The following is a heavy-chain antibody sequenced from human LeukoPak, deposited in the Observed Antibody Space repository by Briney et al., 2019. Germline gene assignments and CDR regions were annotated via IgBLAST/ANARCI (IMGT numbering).Heavy chain of an antibody. CDR1: GYTFTTYY. CDR3: ARGHGSGSYILGY. D-gene: IGHD3-10*01. J-gene: IGHJ4*02. Sequence: GASVKVSCKASGYTFTTYYMHWVRQAPGQGLEWMGIINPSDGSTTYAQKFQDRVTMTRDTSTSTFYTELSSLRSEDTAVYYCARGHGSGSYILGYWGQGTLVTVSS. CDR2: INPSDGST. V-gene: IGHV1-46*01.